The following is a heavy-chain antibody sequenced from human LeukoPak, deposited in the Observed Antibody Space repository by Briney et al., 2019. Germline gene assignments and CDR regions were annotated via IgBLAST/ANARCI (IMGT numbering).Heavy chain of an antibody. D-gene: IGHD5-12*01. CDR3: ARTDESGYSGYEY. J-gene: IGHJ4*02. V-gene: IGHV1-69*04. CDR1: GGTFSSYA. CDR2: IIPILHIA. Sequence: ASVKVSCKASGGTFSSYAISWVRQAPGQGLEWMGRIIPILHIANYAQKFRGRVTITAGKSTSTAYMDLSSLRSEDTAVYYCARTDESGYSGYEYWGQGTLVTVSS.